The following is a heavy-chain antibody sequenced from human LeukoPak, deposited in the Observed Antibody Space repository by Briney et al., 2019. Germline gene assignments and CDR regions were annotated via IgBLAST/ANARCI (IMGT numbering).Heavy chain of an antibody. V-gene: IGHV3-7*01. Sequence: PGGSLTLPCVASGFPFSSYWMSWVRQAPGKGLEWVANINEDGSEKYYVDSVKGRFTISRDNAKNSLYLQMNSLRAEDTAVYYCTRDHGSYCFDYWGQETLVTVSS. CDR1: GFPFSSYW. CDR3: TRDHGSYCFDY. CDR2: INEDGSEK. J-gene: IGHJ4*02. D-gene: IGHD1-26*01.